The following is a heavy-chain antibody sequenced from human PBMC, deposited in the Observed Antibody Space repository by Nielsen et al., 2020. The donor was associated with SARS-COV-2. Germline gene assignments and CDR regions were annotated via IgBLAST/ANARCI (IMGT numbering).Heavy chain of an antibody. V-gene: IGHV4-59*08. D-gene: IGHD3-22*01. J-gene: IGHJ3*02. CDR3: ARHEPRGGAYYYDSSGYYSYDAFDI. CDR1: GDSITSDYY. Sequence: SETLSLTCTVSGDSITSDYYWSWIRQPPGKGLEWIGNIHYSGSTNYNPSLKSRVTISVDTSKNQFSLKLSSVTAADTAVYYCARHEPRGGAYYYDSSGYYSYDAFDIWGQGTMVIVSS. CDR2: IHYSGST.